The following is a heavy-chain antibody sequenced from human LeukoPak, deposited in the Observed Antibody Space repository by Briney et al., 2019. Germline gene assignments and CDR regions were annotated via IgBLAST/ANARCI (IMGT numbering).Heavy chain of an antibody. CDR3: TRALPAAGNPCFDT. Sequence: SQTLSLTCHISGDSVSSNSAVWNWLRQSPSRGLEGLGRTYYRSKWLNNYAVSVKGLITINADTSKNQFSVQLNSVSPEDPAVYYCTRALPAAGNPCFDTWGQGTLVTVSS. CDR2: TYYRSKWLN. J-gene: IGHJ5*02. CDR1: GDSVSSNSAV. V-gene: IGHV6-1*01. D-gene: IGHD6-13*01.